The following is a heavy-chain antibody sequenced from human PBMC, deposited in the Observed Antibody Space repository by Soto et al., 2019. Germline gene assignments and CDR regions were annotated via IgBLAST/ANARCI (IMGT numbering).Heavy chain of an antibody. CDR3: AYRRSKLSGDPWGC. D-gene: IGHD7-27*01. V-gene: IGHV2-5*02. J-gene: IGHJ4*02. CDR2: IYWDDDR. Sequence: QITLKESGPALVKPTQTLTLTCTFSGFSLTTRGVGVGWIRQPPGKALEWLALIYWDDDRSYNPSLKDRLTITRDTSKDQVVLTMTNMHHVDTATDSCAYRRSKLSGDPWGCWGQGTLVTVYS. CDR1: GFSLTTRGVG.